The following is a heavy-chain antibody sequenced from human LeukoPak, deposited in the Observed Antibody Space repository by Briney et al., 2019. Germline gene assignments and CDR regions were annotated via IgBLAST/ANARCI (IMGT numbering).Heavy chain of an antibody. D-gene: IGHD2-15*01. CDR1: GFNFGSFE. Sequence: GSLRLSCAASGFNFGSFEMHWVRQAPGKGLELVAVISYDGTYKIYADSVKGRFTISRDTPQNTLYLQMNSLGAGDTAVYYRARKYCSGNRCSIDYWGQGTLVTVSS. CDR3: ARKYCSGNRCSIDY. CDR2: ISYDGTYK. V-gene: IGHV3-30-3*01. J-gene: IGHJ4*02.